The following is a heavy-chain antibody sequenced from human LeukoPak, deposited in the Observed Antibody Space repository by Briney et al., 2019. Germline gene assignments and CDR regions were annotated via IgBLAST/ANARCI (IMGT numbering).Heavy chain of an antibody. CDR3: ARSSLGTITAGPFDY. D-gene: IGHD5-12*01. J-gene: IGHJ4*02. CDR1: GYTFSSYG. V-gene: IGHV1-18*01. CDR2: ISGYNGNT. Sequence: ASVKVSCKASGYTFSSYGIAWVRQAPGQGLEWMGWISGYNGNTNYAQKLQGRVSMTTDTSTTTAYMELRSLTSDDTALYYCARSSLGTITAGPFDYWGQGTLVIVSS.